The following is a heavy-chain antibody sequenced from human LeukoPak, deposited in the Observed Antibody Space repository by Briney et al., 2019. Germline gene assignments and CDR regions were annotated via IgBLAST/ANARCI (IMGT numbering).Heavy chain of an antibody. Sequence: SETLSLTCTVSGGSISNHYWSWVRQPAGQAQELIGHIYTSGSTNYNPSLKSRVTMSVDTSKNQFSLKLRSVTAADTAVYYCARDGAPYYDFWSGPHWHWFDPWGQGTLVTVSS. CDR3: ARDGAPYYDFWSGPHWHWFDP. J-gene: IGHJ5*02. V-gene: IGHV4-4*07. D-gene: IGHD3-3*01. CDR1: GGSISNHY. CDR2: IYTSGST.